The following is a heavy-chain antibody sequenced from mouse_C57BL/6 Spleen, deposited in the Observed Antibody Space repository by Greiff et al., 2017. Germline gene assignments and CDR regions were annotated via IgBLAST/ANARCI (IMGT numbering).Heavy chain of an antibody. J-gene: IGHJ4*01. CDR1: GFTFSDFY. Sequence: EVNVVESGGGLVQSGRSLRLSCATSGFTFSDFYMEWVRQAPGKGLEWIAASSHKDNDYTTEYSASVKGRFIVSRDTSQSILYLQMNALRAEDTGMCYCARDVDYAMDYWGQGTSVTVSS. V-gene: IGHV7-1*01. CDR2: SSHKDNDYTT. CDR3: ARDVDYAMDY.